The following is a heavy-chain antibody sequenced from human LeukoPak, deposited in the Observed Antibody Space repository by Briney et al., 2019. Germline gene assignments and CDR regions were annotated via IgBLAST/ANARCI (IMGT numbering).Heavy chain of an antibody. D-gene: IGHD6-13*01. J-gene: IGHJ4*02. CDR2: INPNSGDT. CDR1: GYTFTGCY. Sequence: ASVKVSCKGSGYTFTGCYMHWVRQAPGQGLEWMGWINPNSGDTNYAQKFQGRVTMTRDTSISTLYMELSRLTSDDTAVYYCARHGSTRAFDYWGQGTLVTVSS. CDR3: ARHGSTRAFDY. V-gene: IGHV1-2*02.